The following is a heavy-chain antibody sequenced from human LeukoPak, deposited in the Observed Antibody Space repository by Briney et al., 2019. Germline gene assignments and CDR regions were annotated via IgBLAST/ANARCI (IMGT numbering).Heavy chain of an antibody. Sequence: PGGSLRLSCAASGFSFSSYWMSWVRQAPGKGLEWVANIKQDGSEKYYVDSVKGRFTISRDNAKNSLYLQMNSPRVEDTAVYYCARDHYYDRNGYWGEAFDIWGQGTMVTVSS. CDR1: GFSFSSYW. CDR3: ARDHYYDRNGYWGEAFDI. D-gene: IGHD3-22*01. CDR2: IKQDGSEK. J-gene: IGHJ3*02. V-gene: IGHV3-7*01.